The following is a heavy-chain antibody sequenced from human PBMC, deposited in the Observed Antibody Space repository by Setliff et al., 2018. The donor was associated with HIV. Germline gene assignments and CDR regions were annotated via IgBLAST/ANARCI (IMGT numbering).Heavy chain of an antibody. CDR2: IDSSGTT. D-gene: IGHD3-10*01. V-gene: IGHV4-4*07. J-gene: IGHJ5*02. CDR3: ARDRHSSGLGSYGP. Sequence: PSETLSLTCTISGSSFGVYRWSWIRQSAGRGLEWIGRIDSSGTTDYKPSLKGRVAISVDTSRNQFSLRVTSVTAADTAVYFCARDRHSSGLGSYGPWGPGILVTF. CDR1: GSSFGVYR.